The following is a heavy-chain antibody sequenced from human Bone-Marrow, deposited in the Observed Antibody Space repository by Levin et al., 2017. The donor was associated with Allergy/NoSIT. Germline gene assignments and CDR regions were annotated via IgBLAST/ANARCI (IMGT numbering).Heavy chain of an antibody. Sequence: PGGSLRLSCSASGFTFSSYAMHWVRQAPGKGLEYVSAISSNGGSTYYADSVKGRFNISRDNSKNTLYLQMSSLRAEDTAVYYCVKELHCSSTSCFPLYYYYYGMDVWGQGTTVTVSS. CDR1: GFTFSSYA. CDR3: VKELHCSSTSCFPLYYYYYGMDV. D-gene: IGHD2-2*01. CDR2: ISSNGGST. J-gene: IGHJ6*02. V-gene: IGHV3-64D*06.